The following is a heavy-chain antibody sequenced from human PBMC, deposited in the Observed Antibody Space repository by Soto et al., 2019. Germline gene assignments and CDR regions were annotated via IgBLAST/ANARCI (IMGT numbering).Heavy chain of an antibody. Sequence: QVQLQESGPGLVKPSQTLSLTCTVSGGSMNSGGYCWNWIRQHPGEGLEWIGCISYGGTTSYNPTLKSRVTISVDTSKNHCSLKLSSVTAADRAVYCCWRRMLAWGQGTLITVSS. D-gene: IGHD2-8*01. CDR1: GGSMNSGGYC. CDR3: WRRMLA. V-gene: IGHV4-31*03. CDR2: ISYGGTT. J-gene: IGHJ5*02.